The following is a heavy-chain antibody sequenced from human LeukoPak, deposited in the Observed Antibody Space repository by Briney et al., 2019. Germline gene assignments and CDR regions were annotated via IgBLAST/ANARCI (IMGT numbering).Heavy chain of an antibody. CDR1: GFTSSSYG. D-gene: IGHD6-13*01. CDR3: AKDQYHSSRYDY. J-gene: IGHJ4*02. V-gene: IGHV3-30*02. CDR2: IRYDGSNK. Sequence: GGSLRLSCIASGFTSSSYGMHWVRQAPGKGLEWVTFIRYDGSNKYYADSVKGRFTISRDNSKNTLYLQMNSLRTEDTAVYYCAKDQYHSSRYDYWGQGTLVTVSS.